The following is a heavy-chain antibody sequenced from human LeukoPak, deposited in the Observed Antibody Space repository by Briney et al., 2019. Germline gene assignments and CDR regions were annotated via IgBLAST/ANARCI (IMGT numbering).Heavy chain of an antibody. CDR3: ARANYYDSSGYSRGAFDI. CDR1: GGSISSSSYY. CDR2: IYYSGST. Sequence: PSETLSLTCTVSGGSISSSSYYWGWIRQPPGKGLEWIGSIYYSGSTYYNPSLKSRVTISVDTSKNQFSLKLSSVTAADTAVYYCARANYYDSSGYSRGAFDIWGQGTMVIVSS. V-gene: IGHV4-39*01. J-gene: IGHJ3*02. D-gene: IGHD3-22*01.